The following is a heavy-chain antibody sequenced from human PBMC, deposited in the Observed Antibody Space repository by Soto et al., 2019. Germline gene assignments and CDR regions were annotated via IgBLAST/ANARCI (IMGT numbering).Heavy chain of an antibody. V-gene: IGHV4-30-4*01. CDR3: ASRRGYYYYGMDV. J-gene: IGHJ6*02. CDR2: IYYSGST. Sequence: QVQLQESGPGLVKPSQTLSLTCTVSGGPISSGDYYWSWIRQPPGKGLEWIGYIYYSGSTYYNPSLTSRVTISVDTSKNQCSLKLSSVTAADTAVYYCASRRGYYYYGMDVWGQGTTVTVSS. CDR1: GGPISSGDYY.